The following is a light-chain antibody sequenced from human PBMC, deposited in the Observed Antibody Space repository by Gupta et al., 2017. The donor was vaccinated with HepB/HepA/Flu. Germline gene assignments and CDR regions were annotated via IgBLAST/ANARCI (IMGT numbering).Light chain of an antibody. J-gene: IGKJ1*01. CDR1: QSISSW. CDR2: KAS. CDR3: QQYNNYSPT. Sequence: DFQMTQSPSTLSASVGDRVTITCRASQSISSWLAWYQQKPGKAPKLLIYKASSLESGVPSRFSGSGSGTEFTLTISSLQPDDFATYYCQQYNNYSPTFGQGTKVEIK. V-gene: IGKV1-5*03.